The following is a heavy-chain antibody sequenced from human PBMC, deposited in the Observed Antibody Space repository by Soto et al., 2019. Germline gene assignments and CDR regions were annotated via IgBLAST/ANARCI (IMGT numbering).Heavy chain of an antibody. D-gene: IGHD2-15*01. V-gene: IGHV3-30-3*01. CDR1: GFTFSSYA. CDR2: ISYDGSNK. J-gene: IGHJ4*02. CDR3: AREGGYCSGGRCYSYGSDY. Sequence: QVQLVESGGGVVQPGRSLRLSCAASGFTFSSYAMHWVRQAPGKGLEWVAVISYDGSNKYYADSVKGRFTISRDNSKNTLYLQMNSLRAEDTAVYYCAREGGYCSGGRCYSYGSDYWGQGTLVTVSS.